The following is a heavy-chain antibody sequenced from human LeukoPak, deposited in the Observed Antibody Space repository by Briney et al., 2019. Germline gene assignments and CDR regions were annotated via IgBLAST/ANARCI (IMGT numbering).Heavy chain of an antibody. CDR3: ARDGVEFYNWFDP. D-gene: IGHD2-21*01. CDR2: INSDGSST. J-gene: IGHJ5*02. V-gene: IGHV3-74*01. CDR1: GINFRGSG. Sequence: GGSLRLSCAASGINFRGSGMHWVRQAPGKGLVWVSRINSDGSSTTYADSVKGRFTISRDNAKNTLYLQMNSLRAEDTAVYYCARDGVEFYNWFDPWGQGTLVTVSS.